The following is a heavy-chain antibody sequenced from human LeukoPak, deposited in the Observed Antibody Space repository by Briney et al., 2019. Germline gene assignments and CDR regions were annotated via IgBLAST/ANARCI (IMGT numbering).Heavy chain of an antibody. D-gene: IGHD4-17*01. Sequence: KTSETLSLTCTVSGGSISSGGYSWSWIRQPPGKGLEWIGYIYHSGSTYYNPSLKSRVTISVDRSKNQFSLKLSSVTAADTAVYYCARGAGPYGDYDKYYFDYWGQGTLVTVSS. V-gene: IGHV4-30-2*01. J-gene: IGHJ4*02. CDR2: IYHSGST. CDR3: ARGAGPYGDYDKYYFDY. CDR1: GGSISSGGYS.